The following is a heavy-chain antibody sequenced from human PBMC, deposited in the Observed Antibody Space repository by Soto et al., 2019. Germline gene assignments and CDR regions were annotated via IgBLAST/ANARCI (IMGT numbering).Heavy chain of an antibody. Sequence: ASVKVSCKASGYTFTSYYMHWVRQAPGQRLEWMGKINPSGGSTSYAQKFQGRVTMTRDTSTSTVYMELSSLRSEDTAVYYCARAHEVVATHFDYWGQGTLVTVSS. CDR2: INPSGGST. CDR1: GYTFTSYY. CDR3: ARAHEVVATHFDY. D-gene: IGHD5-12*01. J-gene: IGHJ4*02. V-gene: IGHV1-46*01.